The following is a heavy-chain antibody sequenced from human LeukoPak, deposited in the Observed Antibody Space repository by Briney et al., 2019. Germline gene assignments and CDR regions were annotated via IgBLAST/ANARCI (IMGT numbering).Heavy chain of an antibody. CDR3: AREYCSGGSCYGPPRFSWFDP. CDR2: IYYSGSP. CDR1: GGSISSGCYY. J-gene: IGHJ5*02. D-gene: IGHD2-15*01. V-gene: IGHV4-39*02. Sequence: SETLSLTCTVSGGSISSGCYYWGWIRQPPGKGLEWLGSIYYSGSPYYNPSLKSRVTISVDTSKNQFSLKLSSVTAADTAVYYCAREYCSGGSCYGPPRFSWFDPWGQGTLVTVSS.